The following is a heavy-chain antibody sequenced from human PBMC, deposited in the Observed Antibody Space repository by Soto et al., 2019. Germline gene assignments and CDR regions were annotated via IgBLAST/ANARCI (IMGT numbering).Heavy chain of an antibody. CDR2: TYYRSRWYN. CDR3: ARARYNWNRSYYYAMDV. Sequence: TLSLTCAISGDSVSSDTAAWNWIRQSPSRGLEWLGRTYYRSRWYNDYVVSLKSRITINPDTSKNQVSLQLNSVTPEDTAVYYCARARYNWNRSYYYAMDVWGQGTTVTVSS. CDR1: GDSVSSDTAA. J-gene: IGHJ6*02. V-gene: IGHV6-1*01. D-gene: IGHD1-20*01.